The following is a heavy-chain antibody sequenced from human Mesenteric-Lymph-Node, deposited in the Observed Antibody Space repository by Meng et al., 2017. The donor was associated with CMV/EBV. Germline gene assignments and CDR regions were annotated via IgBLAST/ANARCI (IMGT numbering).Heavy chain of an antibody. J-gene: IGHJ5*02. V-gene: IGHV3-23*03. Sequence: FTFTNFAMNWVRQATGKGLEWVSIIYRGGSSTYYADSVKGRFTISRDDSNNTLYLQMNNLRADDTAVYYCAKGYYDFWSGYQNECFDPWGQGTLVTVSS. CDR3: AKGYYDFWSGYQNECFDP. CDR1: FTFTNFA. D-gene: IGHD3-3*01. CDR2: IYRGGSST.